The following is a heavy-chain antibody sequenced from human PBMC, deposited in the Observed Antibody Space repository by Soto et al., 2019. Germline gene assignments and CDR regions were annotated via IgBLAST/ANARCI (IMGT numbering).Heavy chain of an antibody. D-gene: IGHD3-16*01. J-gene: IGHJ4*02. V-gene: IGHV3-30-3*02. CDR2: VSYDGIDK. CDR3: AKKYYDYVWGVGD. CDR1: GFTFSNYA. Sequence: QVQLVESGGGVVQPGRSLRLSCAASGFTFSNYAIHWVRQAPGQGLEWVAVVSYDGIDKYYADSVKGRFTISRDNSKNRLYLQMNSLRPEDTAVYYCAKKYYDYVWGVGDWGQGTLVTVSS.